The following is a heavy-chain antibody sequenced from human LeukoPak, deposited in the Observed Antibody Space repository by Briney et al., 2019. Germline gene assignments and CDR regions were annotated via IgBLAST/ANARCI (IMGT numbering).Heavy chain of an antibody. CDR3: AREGYYGSGSPPSLYFDY. Sequence: PGGSLRLSCAASGFAFNTFAMSWVRQAPGKGLEWVSVISGSGGRTYYADSVKGRFTISRDNSRSTLYLQMNSLRPEDTAIYYCAREGYYGSGSPPSLYFDYWGQGTLVTVSS. CDR1: GFAFNTFA. D-gene: IGHD3-10*01. CDR2: ISGSGGRT. J-gene: IGHJ4*02. V-gene: IGHV3-23*01.